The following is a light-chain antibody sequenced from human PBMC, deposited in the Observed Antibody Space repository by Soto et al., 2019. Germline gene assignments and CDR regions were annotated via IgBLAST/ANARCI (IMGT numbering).Light chain of an antibody. CDR2: WAS. CDR1: QSVLYSSNNKNY. V-gene: IGKV4-1*01. Sequence: DIVMTQSPDSLTVSLGERATINCKSSQSVLYSSNNKNYLAWYQQKPGQTPKLLIYWASTRESGVPDRFSGSGSGTDFTLTISNLQAEDVAVYYCQQFYSDPFTFGPGTKVDIK. CDR3: QQFYSDPFT. J-gene: IGKJ3*01.